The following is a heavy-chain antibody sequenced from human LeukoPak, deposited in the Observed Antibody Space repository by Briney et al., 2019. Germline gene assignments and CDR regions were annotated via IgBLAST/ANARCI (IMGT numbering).Heavy chain of an antibody. Sequence: GGSLRLSCAGSVFTFSSHTINWVRQAPGRGLEWVSCIGFSTTYIHYADSVKGRFTVTRDNAKGSVSLQMNSLRAEDTAVYYCARDINSVAFDMWGQGTVVTVSS. CDR1: VFTFSSHT. D-gene: IGHD1-1*01. J-gene: IGHJ3*02. CDR3: ARDINSVAFDM. V-gene: IGHV3-21*01. CDR2: IGFSTTYI.